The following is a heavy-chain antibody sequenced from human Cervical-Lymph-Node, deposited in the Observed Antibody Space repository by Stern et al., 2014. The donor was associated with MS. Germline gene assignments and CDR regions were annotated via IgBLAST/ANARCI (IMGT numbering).Heavy chain of an antibody. D-gene: IGHD3-10*01. CDR2: ISYDGSDT. J-gene: IGHJ4*02. V-gene: IGHV3-30*18. CDR1: GFTFSSYG. Sequence: QLVQSGGGVVQPGRSLRLTCTVSGFTFSSYGMHWVRQAPGKGLEWVSAISYDGSDTYYAESVKGRFTISRDNTKNTLYLEMRRLRREDTAVYYCVKRGITEVRGVRLGDYWGPGTLVIVSS. CDR3: VKRGITEVRGVRLGDY.